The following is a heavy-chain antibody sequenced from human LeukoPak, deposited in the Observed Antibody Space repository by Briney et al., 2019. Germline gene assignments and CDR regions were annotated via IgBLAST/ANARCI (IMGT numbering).Heavy chain of an antibody. CDR1: VGTFSSYA. D-gene: IGHD5-18*01. J-gene: IGHJ6*02. CDR3: AGRLDVDTAMAPYSYYYGMDV. V-gene: IGHV1-69*13. CDR2: IIPIFGTA. Sequence: SLKVSCKPSVGTFSSYAISWVRQAPSQGLEGLGGIIPIFGTANYAQKFQSRVTITADESTSTAYMELSSLRSEDTAVYYCAGRLDVDTAMAPYSYYYGMDVWGQGTTVTVSS.